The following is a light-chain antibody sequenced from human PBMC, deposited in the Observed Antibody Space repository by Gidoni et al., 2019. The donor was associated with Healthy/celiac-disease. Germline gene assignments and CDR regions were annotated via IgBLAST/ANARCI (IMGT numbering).Light chain of an antibody. V-gene: IGLV2-14*01. J-gene: IGLJ3*02. CDR1: SIDVGGYNY. CDR2: DVS. CDR3: SSYTSSSTRV. Sequence: QSALTQPASVSGSPGQSITISCTGTSIDVGGYNYVSWYQQHPGKAPKLMIYDVSNRPSVVSNRFSGSKSGNTASLTISGLQAEDEADYYCSSYTSSSTRVFGGGTKLTVL.